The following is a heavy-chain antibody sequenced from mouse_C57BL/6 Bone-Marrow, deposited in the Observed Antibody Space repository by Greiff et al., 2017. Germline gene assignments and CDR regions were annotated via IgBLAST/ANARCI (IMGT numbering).Heavy chain of an antibody. D-gene: IGHD2-4*01. CDR3: TAYDYSWFAY. J-gene: IGHJ3*01. CDR1: GYNIKDDY. Sequence: EVQLQQSGAELVRPGASVKLSCTASGYNIKDDYMHWVKQRPEPGLEWIGWIDPENGDTKYASKFQGKATLTADTSSNTAYLQLSSLTSEDTAVYYCTAYDYSWFAYWGQGTLVTVSA. CDR2: IDPENGDT. V-gene: IGHV14-4*01.